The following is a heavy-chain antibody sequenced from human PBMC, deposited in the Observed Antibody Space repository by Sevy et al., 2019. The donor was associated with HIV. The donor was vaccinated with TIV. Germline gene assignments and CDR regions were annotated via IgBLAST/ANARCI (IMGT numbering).Heavy chain of an antibody. CDR1: GFTFSSYS. Sequence: GGSLRLSCAASGFTFSSYSMNWVRQAPGKGLEWVSYISSSSSTIYYADSVKGRFTISRDNPKNSLYLQMNSLRDEDTAVYYCARDDYSGSYDGGLDYWGQGTLVTVSS. CDR2: ISSSSSTI. J-gene: IGHJ4*02. D-gene: IGHD1-26*01. V-gene: IGHV3-48*02. CDR3: ARDDYSGSYDGGLDY.